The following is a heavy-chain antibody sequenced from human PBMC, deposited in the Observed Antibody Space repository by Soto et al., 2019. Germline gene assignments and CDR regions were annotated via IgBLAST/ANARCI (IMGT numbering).Heavy chain of an antibody. CDR3: TTGRDDLHY. D-gene: IGHD3-3*01. CDR1: GFTFDKVW. V-gene: IGHV3-15*07. J-gene: IGHJ4*02. Sequence: EVQLVESGGGWVKPGGSRRLSCAVSGFTFDKVWMNWVRQAPGKGLEWVGRIKSKTDGGTTDYAAAVKGRFTISRDDSKDMLYLQMNSLKTEDTAMYFCTTGRDDLHYWGQGTLVTVSS. CDR2: IKSKTDGGTT.